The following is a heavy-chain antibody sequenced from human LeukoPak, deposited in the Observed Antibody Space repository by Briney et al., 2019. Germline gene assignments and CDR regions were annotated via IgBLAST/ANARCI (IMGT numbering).Heavy chain of an antibody. Sequence: WASVKVSCKASGYTFTSYDINWVRQATAQGLEWMGWMNPNSGNTGYAQKFQGRVTMTRNTSISTAYMELSSLRSEDTAVYYCARRVGRDRRQQPLGYWGQGTLVTVSS. CDR3: ARRVGRDRRQQPLGY. CDR2: MNPNSGNT. J-gene: IGHJ4*02. V-gene: IGHV1-8*01. CDR1: GYTFTSYD. D-gene: IGHD1-26*01.